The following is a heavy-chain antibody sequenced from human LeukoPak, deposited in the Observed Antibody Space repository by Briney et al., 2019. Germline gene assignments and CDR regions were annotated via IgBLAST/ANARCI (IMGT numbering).Heavy chain of an antibody. D-gene: IGHD6-13*01. V-gene: IGHV3-74*01. CDR1: GFTFSSYW. J-gene: IGHJ4*02. CDR3: ARLGYSSSWYYFDY. CDR2: INSDGYSL. Sequence: GGSLRLSCAASGFTFSSYWMHWVRQAPGKGLVWVSRINSDGYSLSYADSVKGRFTIFRDNAKNTLYLEMNSLRAEDTAVYYCARLGYSSSWYYFDYWGQGTLVTVSS.